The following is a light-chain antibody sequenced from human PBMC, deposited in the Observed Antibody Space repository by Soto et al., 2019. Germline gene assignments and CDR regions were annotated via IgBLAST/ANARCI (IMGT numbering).Light chain of an antibody. CDR1: RSVLYSSNNKNY. CDR3: QQYYGAPYA. V-gene: IGKV4-1*01. J-gene: IGKJ2*01. CDR2: WAS. Sequence: DIVMTQSPDSLAVSLGERATINCKSSRSVLYSSNNKNYLAWYQVKPGQPPKLLLYWASTRESGVPDRFSGSGSGTDFTLTISGLQAEDVAVYYCQQYYGAPYAFGQGTKLEI.